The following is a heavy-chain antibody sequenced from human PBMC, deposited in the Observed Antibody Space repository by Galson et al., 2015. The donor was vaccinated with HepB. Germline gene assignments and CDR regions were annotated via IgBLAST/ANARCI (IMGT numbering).Heavy chain of an antibody. D-gene: IGHD2-2*01. CDR3: ARARGYCSSTSCYPPSYYYGMDV. CDR1: GFTFSSYS. J-gene: IGHJ6*02. Sequence: SLRLSCAASGFTFSSYSMNWVRQAPGKGLEWVSSISSSSSYIYYADSVKGRFTISRDNAKNSLYLQMNSLRAGDTAVYYCARARGYCSSTSCYPPSYYYGMDVWGQRTTVTVSS. V-gene: IGHV3-21*01. CDR2: ISSSSSYI.